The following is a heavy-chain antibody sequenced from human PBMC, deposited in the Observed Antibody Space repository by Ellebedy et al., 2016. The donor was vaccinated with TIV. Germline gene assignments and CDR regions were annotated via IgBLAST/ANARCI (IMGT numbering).Heavy chain of an antibody. CDR2: INSDGSTT. Sequence: GGSLRLSXAASGFTFTSYWMHWVRQAPGKGLVWVSRINSDGSTTTYADSVKGRFTISRDNSKNTLYLQMNTLRAEDTAVYYCASPYYWGQGTLVTVSS. CDR3: ASPYY. V-gene: IGHV3-74*01. J-gene: IGHJ4*02. CDR1: GFTFTSYW.